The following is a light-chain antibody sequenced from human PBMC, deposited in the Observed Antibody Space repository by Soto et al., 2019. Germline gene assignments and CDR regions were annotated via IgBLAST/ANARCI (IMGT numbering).Light chain of an antibody. Sequence: QSVLTQPPSASGTPGQRVTISCSGSSSNIGSNYVYWYQQLPGTAPKLLIYRNNQRPSGVPDRFSGSKTGTSASLAISRLRSEDEADYYCAAWDDSLSGLYVVGTGTKLTVL. CDR3: AAWDDSLSGLYV. J-gene: IGLJ1*01. CDR2: RNN. CDR1: SSNIGSNY. V-gene: IGLV1-47*01.